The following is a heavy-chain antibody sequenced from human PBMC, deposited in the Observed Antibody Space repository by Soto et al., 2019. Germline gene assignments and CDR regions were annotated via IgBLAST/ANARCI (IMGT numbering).Heavy chain of an antibody. CDR1: GFTFSSYG. Sequence: QVQLVESGGGVVQPGRSLRLSCAASGFTFSSYGMHWVRQAPGKGLVWVAVIWYDGSNKYYADSVKGRFTISRDNSKNTLYLQMNSLRAEDTAVYYCARGNIAAAGTDAYRGQGTLVTVSS. CDR2: IWYDGSNK. CDR3: ARGNIAAAGTDAY. J-gene: IGHJ4*02. D-gene: IGHD6-13*01. V-gene: IGHV3-33*01.